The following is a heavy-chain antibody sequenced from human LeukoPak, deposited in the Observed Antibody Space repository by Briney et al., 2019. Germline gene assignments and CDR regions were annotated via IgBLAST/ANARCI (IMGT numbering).Heavy chain of an antibody. CDR3: ARVPRVAGSRSYYHYGMDV. Sequence: GASVKVSCKASGYTFISYGISWVRQAPGQGLEWMGWISAYNGNTNYAQKLQSRVIMTTDTSASTAYMELRSLRSDDTAVYYCARVPRVAGSRSYYHYGMDVWGQGTTVTVSS. V-gene: IGHV1-18*01. CDR1: GYTFISYG. D-gene: IGHD6-19*01. CDR2: ISAYNGNT. J-gene: IGHJ6*02.